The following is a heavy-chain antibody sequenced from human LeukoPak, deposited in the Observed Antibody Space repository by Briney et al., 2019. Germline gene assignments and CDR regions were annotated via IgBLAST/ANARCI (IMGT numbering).Heavy chain of an antibody. CDR3: ARTRRNYYYMDV. V-gene: IGHV4-39*01. CDR2: TYNSWRN. Sequence: PSETLSLTCTVSGGSISSSSSYWGWIRQPPGKGLEWIGTTYNSWRNYYNPSLKSRVTISGDTSKNQFSLKLSSVTAADTAVYHCARTRRNYYYMDVWGKGTTVTVSS. CDR1: GGSISSSSSY. J-gene: IGHJ6*03.